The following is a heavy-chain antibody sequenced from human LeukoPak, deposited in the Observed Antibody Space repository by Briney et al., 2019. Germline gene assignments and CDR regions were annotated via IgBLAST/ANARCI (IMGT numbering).Heavy chain of an antibody. D-gene: IGHD1-1*01. CDR1: GGSVSSGSNY. V-gene: IGHV4-61*01. CDR2: ISDTGRT. Sequence: PSETLSLTCTVSGGSVSSGSNYWSWIRQPPGKGLEWIGYISDTGRTEYNASLKSRVTISVDTSKNQFSLKLNSVTAADTAMYYCARVWNDDNWGQGTLVTVSS. J-gene: IGHJ4*02. CDR3: ARVWNDDN.